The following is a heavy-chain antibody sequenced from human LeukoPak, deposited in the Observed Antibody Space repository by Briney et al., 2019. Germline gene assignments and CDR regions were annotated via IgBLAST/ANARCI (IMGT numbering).Heavy chain of an antibody. CDR2: IRYDGSNK. CDR1: GFTFSAYA. J-gene: IGHJ6*03. D-gene: IGHD5-24*01. V-gene: IGHV3-30*02. Sequence: GGSLRLSCAASGFTFSAYAMHWVRQAPGKGLEWVAFIRYDGSNKDYADSVKGRFTISRDNAKNSLYLQMNSLRAEDTAVYYCARDSEMATISGHYYYYYMDVWGKGTTVTVSS. CDR3: ARDSEMATISGHYYYYYMDV.